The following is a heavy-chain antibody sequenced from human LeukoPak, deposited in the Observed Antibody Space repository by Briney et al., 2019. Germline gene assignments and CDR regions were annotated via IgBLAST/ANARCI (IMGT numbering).Heavy chain of an antibody. V-gene: IGHV1-8*01. Sequence: ASVNVSCKPSGYTFTSYDINWVRQATGQGLEWMGWMNPNSGNTVYAQKFQGRVTMTRNTSISTAYMELSSLRSEDKAVYYCARAIPYDSSGYFFDYWGQGTLVTVSS. J-gene: IGHJ4*02. CDR3: ARAIPYDSSGYFFDY. CDR1: GYTFTSYD. D-gene: IGHD3-22*01. CDR2: MNPNSGNT.